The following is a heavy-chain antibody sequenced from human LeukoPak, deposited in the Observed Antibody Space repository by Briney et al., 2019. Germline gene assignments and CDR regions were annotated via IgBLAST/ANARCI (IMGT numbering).Heavy chain of an antibody. D-gene: IGHD3-9*01. J-gene: IGHJ6*02. CDR2: INPSGRT. CDR1: GGSFSGYY. CDR3: ARDGYDILTGLRLYGMDV. V-gene: IGHV4-34*01. Sequence: SETLSLTCAVYGGSFSGYYWSWIRQPPGKGLEWIGEINPSGRTNYNPSLESRVTISVDTSKNQFSLKLSSVTAADTAVYYCARDGYDILTGLRLYGMDVWGQGTTVTVSS.